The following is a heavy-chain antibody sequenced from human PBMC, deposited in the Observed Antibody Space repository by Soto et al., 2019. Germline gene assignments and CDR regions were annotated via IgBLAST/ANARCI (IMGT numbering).Heavy chain of an antibody. CDR2: IISTGIST. J-gene: IGHJ5*02. Sequence: PGGSLRLSCAASGFSFSTFAMTWVRQAPGKGLEWVSTIISTGISTYYADSVKGRFTISRANSKNTLYLQMNSLRAEDSAVYYCAKGNYGDYGGFDPWGQGTLVTVSS. V-gene: IGHV3-23*01. D-gene: IGHD4-17*01. CDR1: GFSFSTFA. CDR3: AKGNYGDYGGFDP.